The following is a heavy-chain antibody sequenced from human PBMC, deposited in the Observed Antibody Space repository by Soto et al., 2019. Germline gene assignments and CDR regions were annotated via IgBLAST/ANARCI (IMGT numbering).Heavy chain of an antibody. V-gene: IGHV3-11*06. Sequence: QVQLVESGGGLVKPGGSLRLSCAASGFTFSDYYMSWIRQAPGKGLEWVSYISSSSSYTNYADSVKGRFTISRDNAKNSRYLQMNSLRAEDTAVYYCARAPPYSYVGYWGQGTLVTVSS. CDR1: GFTFSDYY. CDR2: ISSSSSYT. D-gene: IGHD5-18*01. J-gene: IGHJ4*02. CDR3: ARAPPYSYVGY.